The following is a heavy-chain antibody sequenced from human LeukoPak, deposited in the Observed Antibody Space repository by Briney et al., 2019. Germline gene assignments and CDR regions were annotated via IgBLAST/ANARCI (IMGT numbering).Heavy chain of an antibody. CDR1: GFTFSGSA. J-gene: IGHJ6*03. CDR2: IRSKANSYAT. V-gene: IGHV3-73*01. Sequence: GGSLRLSCAASGFTFSGSAMHWVRQASGKGLEWVCRIRSKANSYATAYAASGKGRFTISRDDSKNTAYLQMNRPKTEDTAVYYCTRRDNDYSDLGYYYYYMDVWGKGTTVIVSS. CDR3: TRRDNDYSDLGYYYYYMDV. D-gene: IGHD4-17*01.